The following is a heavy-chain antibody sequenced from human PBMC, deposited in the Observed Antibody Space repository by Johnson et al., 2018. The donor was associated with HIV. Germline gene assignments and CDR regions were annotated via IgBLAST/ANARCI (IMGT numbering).Heavy chain of an antibody. CDR1: GFTFSDHW. D-gene: IGHD3-3*01. CDR3: ARSFGVTTPGAFDI. V-gene: IGHV3-30*03. J-gene: IGHJ3*02. Sequence: QMLLVESGGGLVQPGGSLRLSCGASGFTFSDHWMQWVRQAPGKGLEWVAVISYDGSNKYYADYVKGRFTISRDNSKNTLYLQMNSLRAEDTAVYYCARSFGVTTPGAFDIWGQGTMVTVSS. CDR2: ISYDGSNK.